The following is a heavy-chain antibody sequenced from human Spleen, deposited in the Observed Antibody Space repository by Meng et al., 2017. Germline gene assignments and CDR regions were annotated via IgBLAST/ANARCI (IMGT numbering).Heavy chain of an antibody. Sequence: SGPTLVKPTQTLTLTCTFSGFSLSTSGMCVSWIRQPPGKGLEWIGSIYHSGSTYYNPSLKSRVTISVDTSKNQFSLKLSSVTAADTAVYYCARDRSGYGMDVWGQGTTVTVSS. CDR3: ARDRSGYGMDV. J-gene: IGHJ6*02. CDR1: GFSLSTSGM. V-gene: IGHV4-38-2*02. CDR2: IYHSGST. D-gene: IGHD2-15*01.